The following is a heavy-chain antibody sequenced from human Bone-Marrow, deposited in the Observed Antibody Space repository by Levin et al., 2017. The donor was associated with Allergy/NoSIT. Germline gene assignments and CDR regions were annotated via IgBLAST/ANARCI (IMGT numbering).Heavy chain of an antibody. V-gene: IGHV3-23*01. D-gene: IGHD1-26*01. CDR3: ATGATNSGSYLSALDY. J-gene: IGHJ4*02. CDR2: ISGSGDYT. Sequence: GESLKISCAASGFSFITSAMNWVRRAPGKGLEWVSVISGSGDYTFYADSVKGRFTISRDSSKNTLYLQINTLRAEDTAVYYCATGATNSGSYLSALDYWGQGILVTVSS. CDR1: GFSFITSA.